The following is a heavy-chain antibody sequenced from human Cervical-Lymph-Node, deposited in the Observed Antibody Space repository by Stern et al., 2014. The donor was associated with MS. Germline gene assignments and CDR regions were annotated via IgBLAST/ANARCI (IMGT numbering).Heavy chain of an antibody. CDR1: GFTFNNHG. D-gene: IGHD4-17*01. CDR2: ISFDGSNK. CDR3: AKNGDYPFDL. V-gene: IGHV3-30*18. J-gene: IGHJ3*01. Sequence: DQLVESGGGVVHPGRSLRLSCVGSGFTFNNHGMHWVRQAPGKGLQWVAVISFDGSNKFYSDSVKGRFIVSRDNSTNTPYIQMNNLRRDDTALYYCAKNGDYPFDLWGQGTMVTVSP.